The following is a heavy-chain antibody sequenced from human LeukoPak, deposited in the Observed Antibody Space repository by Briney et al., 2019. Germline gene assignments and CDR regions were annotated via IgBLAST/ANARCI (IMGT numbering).Heavy chain of an antibody. CDR2: ISSSSSTI. D-gene: IGHD2-15*01. CDR1: GFTFSSYS. CDR3: ASPLPLLRGGAFDI. J-gene: IGHJ3*02. Sequence: GGSLRPTCAASGFTFSSYSMNWVGQAPGKGLEGVAYISSSSSTIYYADSVKGRFTISRDNAKNSLYLQMNSLRAEDTAVYYCASPLPLLRGGAFDIWGQGTMVTVSS. V-gene: IGHV3-48*04.